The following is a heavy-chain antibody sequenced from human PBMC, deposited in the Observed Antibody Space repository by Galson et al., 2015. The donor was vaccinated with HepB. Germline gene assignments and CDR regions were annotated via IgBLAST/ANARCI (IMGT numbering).Heavy chain of an antibody. Sequence: ETLSLTCTVSGVSIRSNTYSWGWIRQPPGKGLEWIGSIYYSGGSYYNPSLKSRVAISLETSKNQFSLQQSSVTAADTAMYYCARHSGGHTTPFESWGQGTLVTVSS. J-gene: IGHJ4*02. V-gene: IGHV4-39*01. D-gene: IGHD3-10*01. CDR1: GVSIRSNTYS. CDR2: IYYSGGS. CDR3: ARHSGGHTTPFES.